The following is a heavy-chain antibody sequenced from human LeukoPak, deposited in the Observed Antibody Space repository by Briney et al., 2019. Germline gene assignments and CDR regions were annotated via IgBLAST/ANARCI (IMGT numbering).Heavy chain of an antibody. CDR1: GFTFRNAG. V-gene: IGHV3-7*01. CDR2: IKQDGSEK. D-gene: IGHD3/OR15-3a*01. J-gene: IGHJ4*02. CDR3: ARGTSLDY. Sequence: GSLRLSCAVSGFTFRNAGMNWVRQAPGKGLEWVANIKQDGSEKYYVDSVKGRFTISRDNAKNSLYLQMNSLRAGDTAVYYCARGTSLDYWGQGTLVTVSS.